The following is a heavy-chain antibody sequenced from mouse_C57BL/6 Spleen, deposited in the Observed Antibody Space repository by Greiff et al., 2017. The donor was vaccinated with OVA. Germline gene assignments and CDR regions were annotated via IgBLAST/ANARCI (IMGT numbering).Heavy chain of an antibody. V-gene: IGHV2-5*01. J-gene: IGHJ4*01. CDR3: ASYYSNSSYYAMDY. D-gene: IGHD2-5*01. CDR1: GFSFTSYG. Sequence: QVQLQQSGPGLVQPSQSLSITCTVSGFSFTSYGVHWVRQSPGKGLEWLGVIWRGGSTDYNAAFMSRLSITKDNSKSQVFFKMNSLQADDTAIYYCASYYSNSSYYAMDYWGQGTSVTVSS. CDR2: IWRGGST.